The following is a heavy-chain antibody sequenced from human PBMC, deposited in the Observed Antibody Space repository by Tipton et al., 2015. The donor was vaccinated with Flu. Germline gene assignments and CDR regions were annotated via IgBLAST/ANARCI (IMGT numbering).Heavy chain of an antibody. V-gene: IGHV3-23*01. CDR3: AKAAVAVTFEDY. CDR1: GSSIGSDY. CDR2: ISGGGGST. D-gene: IGHD6-19*01. J-gene: IGHJ4*02. Sequence: LSLTCSVSGSSIGSDYYWGWIRQPPGQGLEWVSTISGGGGSTYYADSVKGRFTISRDNSKNTLYLQMNSLRAEDTAVYYCAKAAVAVTFEDYWGQGTLVTVSS.